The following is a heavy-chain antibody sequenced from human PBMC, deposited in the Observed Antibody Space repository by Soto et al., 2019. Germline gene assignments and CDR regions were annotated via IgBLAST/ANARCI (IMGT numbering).Heavy chain of an antibody. J-gene: IGHJ6*02. CDR3: ARGDATKIVVTTYYAMDV. CDR1: GGSLSNYG. V-gene: IGHV1-69*12. CDR2: IIPVFGTP. D-gene: IGHD3-22*01. Sequence: QVQLVQSGAEVKKPGSSVKVSCKASGGSLSNYGISWVRQAPGQGLEWMGAIIPVFGTPNYAQKFQDRVTITAEESKTTVYMEVRSLTSEDTAVYYCARGDATKIVVTTYYAMDVWGQGTTVTVSS.